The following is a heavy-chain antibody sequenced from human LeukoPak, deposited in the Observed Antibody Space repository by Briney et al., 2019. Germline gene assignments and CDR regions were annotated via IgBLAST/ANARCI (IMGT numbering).Heavy chain of an antibody. CDR1: GFTFSSYE. J-gene: IGHJ4*02. Sequence: VGSLRLSCAASGFTFSSYEMNWVRQAPGKGLEWVSYISSSGGITYHADSVKGRFTISRDNVKNTLYLQMNSLRAEDSGVYYCARPLWPDSWGQRTLVTVSS. D-gene: IGHD2/OR15-2a*01. CDR3: ARPLWPDS. CDR2: ISSSGGIT. V-gene: IGHV3-48*03.